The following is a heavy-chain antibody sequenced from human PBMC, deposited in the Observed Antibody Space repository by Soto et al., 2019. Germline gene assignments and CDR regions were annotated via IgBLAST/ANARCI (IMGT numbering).Heavy chain of an antibody. V-gene: IGHV3-33*01. CDR1: GFTFSGSG. D-gene: IGHD2-21*02. CDR2: IWYDGKNK. J-gene: IGHJ3*02. CDR3: ARVPRDFNAFDI. Sequence: GGSLRLSCAASGFTFSGSGMHWVRQAPGKGPEWVAVIWYDGKNKYYPDSVKGRFTISRDNSKNTLYLQMNSLRAEDTAVYYCARVPRDFNAFDIWGQGTMVTVSS.